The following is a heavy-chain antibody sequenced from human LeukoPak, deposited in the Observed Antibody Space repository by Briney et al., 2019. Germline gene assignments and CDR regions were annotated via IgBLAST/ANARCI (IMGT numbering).Heavy chain of an antibody. CDR2: IYYSGST. CDR3: ARLEAVAGPRDAFDI. CDR1: GGAITDSNYY. J-gene: IGHJ3*02. Sequence: SETLSLTCTVSGGAITDSNYYWGWIRQPPGKGLEWIGSIYYSGSTYYNPSLKSRVTISVDTPNNQFSLKLSSVTAADTAVYYCARLEAVAGPRDAFDIWGQGTMVTVSS. D-gene: IGHD6-19*01. V-gene: IGHV4-39*01.